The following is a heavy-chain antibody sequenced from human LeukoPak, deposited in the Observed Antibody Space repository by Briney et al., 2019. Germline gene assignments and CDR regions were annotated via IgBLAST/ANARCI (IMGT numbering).Heavy chain of an antibody. J-gene: IGHJ5*01. CDR1: GGSISSSSYY. Sequence: SETLSLTCTVSGGSISSSSYYWGWIRQPPGKGLEWIGSIYYSGSTYYNPSLKSRVTISVDTSKNQFSLKLSSVTAADTAVYYCARRLRGFDSWGQGTLVTVSS. CDR2: IYYSGST. D-gene: IGHD5-12*01. V-gene: IGHV4-39*01. CDR3: ARRLRGFDS.